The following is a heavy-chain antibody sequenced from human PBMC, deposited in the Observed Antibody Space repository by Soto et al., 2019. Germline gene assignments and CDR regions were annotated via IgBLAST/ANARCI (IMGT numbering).Heavy chain of an antibody. CDR2: ITGSGRST. D-gene: IGHD6-13*01. V-gene: IGHV3-23*01. Sequence: AGGSLRLSCAASGFSFSSYAMGWVRQAPGKGLEWVSAITGSGRSTYYADSVKGRFTISRDNSRNTLYLQMNSLRVEDTAVYYCAKDQDYTSSWYFFDRWGQGTLVTVSS. CDR1: GFSFSSYA. J-gene: IGHJ4*02. CDR3: AKDQDYTSSWYFFDR.